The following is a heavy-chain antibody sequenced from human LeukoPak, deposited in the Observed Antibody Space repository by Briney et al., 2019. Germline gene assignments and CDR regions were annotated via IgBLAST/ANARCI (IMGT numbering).Heavy chain of an antibody. CDR3: ARGSGDY. J-gene: IGHJ4*02. CDR1: GLTFSGYW. Sequence: GGSLRLSCAASGLTFSGYWMNWVRQAPGKGLEWVANIKPDGSEKYYVDSVKGRFTISRDNAKNALYLQMTSLRAEDTAVYYCARGSGDYSGQGTLVTVSS. V-gene: IGHV3-7*04. CDR2: IKPDGSEK.